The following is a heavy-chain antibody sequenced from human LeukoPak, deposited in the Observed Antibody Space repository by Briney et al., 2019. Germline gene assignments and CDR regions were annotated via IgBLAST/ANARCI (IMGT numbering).Heavy chain of an antibody. D-gene: IGHD6-13*01. Sequence: SGGSLRLSCAASGFTFSSYGMHGVRQAPGKGLEWVAVISYDGSNKYYADSVKGRFTISRDNSKNTLYLQMNSLRAEDTAVYYCAKDRWFGTIAAAGNFDYWGQGTLVTVSS. CDR2: ISYDGSNK. CDR1: GFTFSSYG. CDR3: AKDRWFGTIAAAGNFDY. J-gene: IGHJ4*02. V-gene: IGHV3-30*18.